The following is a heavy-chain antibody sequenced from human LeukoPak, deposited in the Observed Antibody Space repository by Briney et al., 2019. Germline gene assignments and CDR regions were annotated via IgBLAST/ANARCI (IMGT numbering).Heavy chain of an antibody. J-gene: IGHJ4*02. Sequence: GGSLRLSCVASGFSLSGYWMYWVRQAPGKGLEWVSVITGSGGFTQYADSVKGRFTISRDNSKNTVYLQMNSLRVEDTALYYCVRSLDYWGQGTLVTVSS. CDR1: GFSLSGYW. CDR2: ITGSGGFT. V-gene: IGHV3-23*01. CDR3: VRSLDY.